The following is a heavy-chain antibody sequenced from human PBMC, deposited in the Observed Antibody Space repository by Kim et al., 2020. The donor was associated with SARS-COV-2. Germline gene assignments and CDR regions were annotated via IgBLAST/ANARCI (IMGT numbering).Heavy chain of an antibody. D-gene: IGHD6-19*01. J-gene: IGHJ4*02. CDR3: ARGSEGHNSGWYQF. CDR1: GGSITSYY. CDR2: FYYSGST. Sequence: SETLSLTCSVSGGSITSYYWSWIRQPPGKGLEWIGYFYYSGSTNYNPSLKSRVSISVDTSKNQFSLRLRFVTAADTAVYYCARGSEGHNSGWYQFWGQGTLVTVSS. V-gene: IGHV4-59*01.